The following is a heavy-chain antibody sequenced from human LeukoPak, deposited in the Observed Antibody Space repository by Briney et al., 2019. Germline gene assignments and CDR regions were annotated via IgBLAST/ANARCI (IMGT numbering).Heavy chain of an antibody. D-gene: IGHD4-11*01. CDR2: IIPILGSA. V-gene: IGHV1-69*10. Sequence: GASVKVSCKASGVTFDSSDISWVRQAPGQGLEWMGGIIPILGSAIYAQKLQGRVTMTTDTSTSTAYMELRSLRSDDTAVYYCARVEDYSNYRGAWFYYYYYMDVWGKGTTVTISS. J-gene: IGHJ6*03. CDR3: ARVEDYSNYRGAWFYYYYYMDV. CDR1: GVTFDSSD.